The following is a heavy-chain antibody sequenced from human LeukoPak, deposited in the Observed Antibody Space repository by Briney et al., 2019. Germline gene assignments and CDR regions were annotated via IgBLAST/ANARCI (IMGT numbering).Heavy chain of an antibody. Sequence: SETLSLTCAVYGGSFSSYYWSRIRQPPGKGLEWIGEINYSGSTKYNPSLESRVTISVDTSKNHFSLMLTSLTAADTAVYYCARGPPLSPDYDISTGYYNFDYWGQGTLVTVSS. CDR2: INYSGST. CDR1: GGSFSSYY. D-gene: IGHD3-9*01. J-gene: IGHJ4*02. CDR3: ARGPPLSPDYDISTGYYNFDY. V-gene: IGHV4-34*01.